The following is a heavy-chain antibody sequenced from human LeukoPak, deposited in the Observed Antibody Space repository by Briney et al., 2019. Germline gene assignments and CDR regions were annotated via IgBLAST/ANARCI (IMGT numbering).Heavy chain of an antibody. CDR1: GVSISSGGYS. V-gene: IGHV4-30-2*01. J-gene: IGHJ6*03. Sequence: SQTLSLTCAVSGVSISSGGYSWSWIRQPPGKGLEWIGYIYHSGSTYYNPSLKSRVTISVDRSKNQFSLKLSSVTAADTAVYYCARGLETNYYYYYMDVWGKGTTVTVSS. D-gene: IGHD1-1*01. CDR2: IYHSGST. CDR3: ARGLETNYYYYYMDV.